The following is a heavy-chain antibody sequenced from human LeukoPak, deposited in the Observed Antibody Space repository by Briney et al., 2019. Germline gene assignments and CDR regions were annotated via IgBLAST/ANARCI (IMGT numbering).Heavy chain of an antibody. J-gene: IGHJ5*02. CDR2: IIPIFGTA. Sequence: SVKVSCKASGGTFSSYAISWVRQAPGQGLEWMGGIIPIFGTANYAQKFQGRVTITADKSTSTAYMELSRLRSEDTAVYYCARGFYDYVWGSYRSGNWFDPWGQGTLVTVSS. V-gene: IGHV1-69*06. D-gene: IGHD3-16*02. CDR1: GGTFSSYA. CDR3: ARGFYDYVWGSYRSGNWFDP.